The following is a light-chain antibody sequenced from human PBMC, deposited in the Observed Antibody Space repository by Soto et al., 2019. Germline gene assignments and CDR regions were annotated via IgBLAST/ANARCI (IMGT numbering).Light chain of an antibody. V-gene: IGKV3-20*01. CDR2: GAS. Sequence: EIVLTQSPGTLSLSPGERATLSCRASQSVSSSYLAWYQQKPGQAPRLLIYGASSRATGIPDRFSGSGSGTDFPPTISRVEPEDFAVYSCQQYGSSPYTFGQGTKLEIK. CDR3: QQYGSSPYT. CDR1: QSVSSSY. J-gene: IGKJ2*01.